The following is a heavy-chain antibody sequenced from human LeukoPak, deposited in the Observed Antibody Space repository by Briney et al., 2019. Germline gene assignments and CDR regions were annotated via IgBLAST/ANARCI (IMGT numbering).Heavy chain of an antibody. V-gene: IGHV3-15*01. CDR2: IKSQTDGGTT. Sequence: GGSLRLSCAASGFTFSGYSMNWVRQAPGKGLEWVGRIKSQTDGGTTDYAAPVKGRFTISRDDSKNTLYLQMNSLKTEDTAVYYCTTAHVLRYFDWLYPASFPDYWGQGTLVTVSS. CDR1: GFTFSGYS. J-gene: IGHJ4*02. D-gene: IGHD3-9*01. CDR3: TTAHVLRYFDWLYPASFPDY.